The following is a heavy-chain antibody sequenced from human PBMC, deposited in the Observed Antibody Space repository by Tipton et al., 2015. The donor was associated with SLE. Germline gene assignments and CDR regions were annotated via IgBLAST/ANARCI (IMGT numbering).Heavy chain of an antibody. D-gene: IGHD5-12*01. J-gene: IGHJ4*02. Sequence: LRLSCAVYGGSFSGYYWSWIRQPPGKGLEWIGEISHSGSTKYKPSLKSRVTISVDTSKNQFSLKLSSVTAADTAVYYCVRALVATIPFDYWGQGTLVTVSS. V-gene: IGHV4-34*01. CDR2: ISHSGST. CDR1: GGSFSGYY. CDR3: VRALVATIPFDY.